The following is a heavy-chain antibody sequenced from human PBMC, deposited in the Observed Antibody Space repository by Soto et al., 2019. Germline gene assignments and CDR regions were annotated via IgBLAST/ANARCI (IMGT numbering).Heavy chain of an antibody. CDR2: IGGSGGNT. CDR1: GFIFNAYA. V-gene: IGHV3-23*01. J-gene: IGHJ1*01. CDR3: ARVASDYINSAEH. D-gene: IGHD4-4*01. Sequence: EVQLLESGGGLVQPGGSLRLSCAASGFIFNAYAMTWVRQAPGKGLEWVSAIGGSGGNTYYAASVKGRFTISRDNSKDTVDLEMNRLRVDDTAVYFCARVASDYINSAEHWGQGILVTVSS.